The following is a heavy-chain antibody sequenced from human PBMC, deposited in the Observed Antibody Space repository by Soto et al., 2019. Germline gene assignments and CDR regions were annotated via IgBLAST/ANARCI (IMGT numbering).Heavy chain of an antibody. J-gene: IGHJ4*02. D-gene: IGHD2-15*01. CDR2: ISGSGDRA. CDR1: GFTFRSYA. CDR3: TTGYGASHAPCDY. V-gene: IGHV3-23*01. Sequence: EVQLLESGGGLAQPGGSLRLSCAASGFTFRSYAMNWVRQAPGKGPEWASGISGSGDRAYHANSGKGRFTISREDSKNTLYLKVTGLRAEDTAVYYCTTGYGASHAPCDYWGQGNQVTVSS.